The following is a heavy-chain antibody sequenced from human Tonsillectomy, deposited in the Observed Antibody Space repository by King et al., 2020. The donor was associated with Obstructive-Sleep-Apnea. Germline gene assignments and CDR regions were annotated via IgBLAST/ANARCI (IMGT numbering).Heavy chain of an antibody. J-gene: IGHJ4*02. CDR3: ARDWRENYYVIDY. CDR1: GFTFSNYG. CDR2: ISYDASSK. V-gene: IGHV3-30*03. D-gene: IGHD1-26*01. Sequence: VQLVESGGGVVQPGGSLRLSCAASGFTFSNYGMHWVRQAPGKGLEWVAVISYDASSKYYADSLKGRFTISRDNSKKTLYLQMNSLRPEDTAVYYCARDWRENYYVIDYWGQGTLVTVSS.